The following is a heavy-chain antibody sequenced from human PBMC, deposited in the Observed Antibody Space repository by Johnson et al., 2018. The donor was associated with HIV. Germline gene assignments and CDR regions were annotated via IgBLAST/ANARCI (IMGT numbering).Heavy chain of an antibody. CDR2: INWNGGST. V-gene: IGHV3-NL1*01. D-gene: IGHD2-15*01. CDR1: GFSFTKYA. J-gene: IGHJ3*02. CDR3: AKSPGVVDPIDAFDI. Sequence: QVQLVESGGGVVQPGRSLRLSCAASGFSFTKYAMHWVRQAPGKGLEWVSGINWNGGSTAYGDSVKGRFTISRDNAKNTLYLQMNSPRVEDTAVYYCAKSPGVVDPIDAFDIWGQGTMVTVSS.